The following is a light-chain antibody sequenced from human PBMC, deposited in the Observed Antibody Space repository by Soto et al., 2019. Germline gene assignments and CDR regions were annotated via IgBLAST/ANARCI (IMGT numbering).Light chain of an antibody. J-gene: IGKJ5*01. Sequence: EIVLTQSPGTLSLSSGERVTLSFRATQRVMINYLAWYDQMSGQAPRLLIFGASNRATGMPDRFSGTGSGTDFSLTISRLEPDDFAVYYCQQYCSSPRTFGQGTRREI. V-gene: IGKV3-20*01. CDR1: QRVMINY. CDR2: GAS. CDR3: QQYCSSPRT.